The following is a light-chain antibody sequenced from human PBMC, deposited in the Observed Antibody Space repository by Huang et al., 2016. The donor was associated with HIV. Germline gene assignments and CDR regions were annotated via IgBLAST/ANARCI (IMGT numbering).Light chain of an antibody. CDR1: QSVSSN. J-gene: IGKJ5*01. CDR2: AAS. Sequence: EIVMTQSPATLSVSPGERATLSCRASQSVSSNLAWYQQKPGQAPRLLIYAASTRATGIPARFSGSGSGTEFTLTISSLQSEDFVVNYCQQYNNWPPITFGQGTRLEIK. CDR3: QQYNNWPPIT. V-gene: IGKV3-15*01.